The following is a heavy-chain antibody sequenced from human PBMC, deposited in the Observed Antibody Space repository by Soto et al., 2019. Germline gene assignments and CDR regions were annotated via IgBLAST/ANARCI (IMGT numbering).Heavy chain of an antibody. CDR2: IWYDGSNK. CDR1: GFTFSSYG. CDR3: ARDSLEFDL. J-gene: IGHJ2*01. V-gene: IGHV3-33*01. Sequence: QVQLVESGGGVVQPGRSLRLSCAASGFTFSSYGMHWVRQAPGKGLEWVAVIWYDGSNKYYADSVKGRFTISRDNSKHTLYLQMHSLRAEDTAVYYCARDSLEFDLWGRGTLVTVSS. D-gene: IGHD1-1*01.